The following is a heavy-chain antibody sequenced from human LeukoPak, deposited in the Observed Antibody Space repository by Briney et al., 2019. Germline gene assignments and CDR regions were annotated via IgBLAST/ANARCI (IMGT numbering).Heavy chain of an antibody. CDR3: ARQGVDSSGYRPPDY. Sequence: SETLSLTCTVSGGSISSYYWSWIRQPPGKGLEWIGYIYYSGSTYYNPSLKSRVTISVDTSKNQFSLKLSSVTAADTAVYYCARQGVDSSGYRPPDYWGQGTLVTVSS. J-gene: IGHJ4*02. V-gene: IGHV4-59*08. D-gene: IGHD3-22*01. CDR2: IYYSGST. CDR1: GGSISSYY.